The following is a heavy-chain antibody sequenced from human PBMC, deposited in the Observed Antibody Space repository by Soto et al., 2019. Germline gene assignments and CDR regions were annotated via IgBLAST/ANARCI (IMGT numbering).Heavy chain of an antibody. V-gene: IGHV3-33*06. J-gene: IGHJ3*02. CDR1: GFTFSSYG. CDR3: AKVEMATDAFDI. CDR2: IWYDGSNK. D-gene: IGHD5-12*01. Sequence: TGGSLRLSCAASGFTFSSYGMHWVRQAPGKGLEWVAVIWYDGSNKYYADSVKGRFTISRDNSKNTLYLQMNSLRAEDTAVYYCAKVEMATDAFDIWGQGTMVTVSS.